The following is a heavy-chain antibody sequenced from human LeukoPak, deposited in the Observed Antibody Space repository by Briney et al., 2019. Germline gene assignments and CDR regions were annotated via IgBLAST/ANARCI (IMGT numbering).Heavy chain of an antibody. D-gene: IGHD1-26*01. CDR3: ARDIGGIFDS. J-gene: IGHJ4*02. V-gene: IGHV3-53*01. CDR2: IYSGGDT. Sequence: GGSLRLSCAASGFTFSRYWMHWLRQAPGKGLEWVSVIYSGGDTYYADSVKGRFTISRDNSKNTLYLQMNSLRAEDTAVYYCARDIGGIFDSWGQGTLVTVSS. CDR1: GFTFSRYW.